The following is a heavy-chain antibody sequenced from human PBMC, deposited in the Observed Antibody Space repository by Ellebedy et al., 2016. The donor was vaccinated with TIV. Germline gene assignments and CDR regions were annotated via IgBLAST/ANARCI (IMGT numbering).Heavy chain of an antibody. CDR2: FDPEDGET. D-gene: IGHD3-3*01. CDR1: GYTLTELS. J-gene: IGHJ6*02. CDR3: ARDGTYYDFWSGYYPYYYGMDV. V-gene: IGHV1-24*01. Sequence: ASVKVSXXVSGYTLTELSMHWVRQAPGKGLEWMGGFDPEDGETIYAQKFQGRVTITADKSTSTAYMELSSLRSEDTAVYYCARDGTYYDFWSGYYPYYYGMDVWGQGTTVTVSS.